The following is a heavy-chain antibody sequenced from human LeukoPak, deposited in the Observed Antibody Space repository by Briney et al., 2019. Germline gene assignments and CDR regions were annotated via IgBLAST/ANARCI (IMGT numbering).Heavy chain of an antibody. Sequence: SETLSLTCTVSGGPVNGYYWNWIRQAPGKGLEWIGFIHYSGLTVYSPSLQSRVSMSVDTSRNQFSLDLSSVTAADTALYYCARDPPEDEWNSLDSWGQGILVTVSS. CDR1: GGPVNGYY. CDR3: ARDPPEDEWNSLDS. J-gene: IGHJ4*02. CDR2: IHYSGLT. V-gene: IGHV4-59*02. D-gene: IGHD1-7*01.